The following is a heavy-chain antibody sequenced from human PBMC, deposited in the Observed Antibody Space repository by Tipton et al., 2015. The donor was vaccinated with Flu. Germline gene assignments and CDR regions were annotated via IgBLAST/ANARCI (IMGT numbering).Heavy chain of an antibody. Sequence: TLSLTCTVSGGSIYNYYWTWVRQAPGKTLEWIGSIHSSESTTYHPSLKSRVTISLDRSRNQFSLKVTSVTAADTAIYFCARGDPDYFVSWGQGTLVTVSS. CDR1: GGSIYNYY. V-gene: IGHV4-59*01. J-gene: IGHJ4*02. CDR3: ARGDPDYFVS. CDR2: IHSSEST.